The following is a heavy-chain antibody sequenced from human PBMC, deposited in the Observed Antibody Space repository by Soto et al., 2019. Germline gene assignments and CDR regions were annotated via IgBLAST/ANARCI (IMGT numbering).Heavy chain of an antibody. J-gene: IGHJ6*02. CDR2: IYYSGST. Sequence: SETLSLTCTVSGGSISSSSYYWGWIRQPPGKGLEWIGSIYYSGSTYYNPSLKSRVTISVDTSKNQFSLKLSSATAADTAVYYCAREVGATTLYYYYGMDVWGQGTTVTVSS. CDR3: AREVGATTLYYYYGMDV. CDR1: GGSISSSSYY. V-gene: IGHV4-39*02. D-gene: IGHD1-26*01.